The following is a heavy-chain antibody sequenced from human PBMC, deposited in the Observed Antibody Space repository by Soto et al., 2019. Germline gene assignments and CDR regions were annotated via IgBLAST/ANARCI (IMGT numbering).Heavy chain of an antibody. V-gene: IGHV4-59*01. CDR3: ARFSRFGDNKYFQH. D-gene: IGHD3-10*01. CDR1: GGSISSYY. J-gene: IGHJ1*01. CDR2: IYYSGST. Sequence: PSETLSLTCTVSGGSISSYYWSWIRQPPGKGLEWIGYIYYSGSTNYNPSLKSRVTISVDTSKNQFSLKLSSVTAADTAVYYCARFSRFGDNKYFQHWGQGTLVTVSS.